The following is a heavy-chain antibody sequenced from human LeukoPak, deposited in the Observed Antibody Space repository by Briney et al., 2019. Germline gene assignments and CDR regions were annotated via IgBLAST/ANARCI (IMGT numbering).Heavy chain of an antibody. Sequence: GRSLRLSCAASGFTFSSYGMHWVRQAPGKGLEWVAVISYDGSNKYYADSVKGRFTISRDNSKNTLYLQMNSLRAEDTAVYYCARSLSIWGQGTLVTVSS. CDR2: ISYDGSNK. CDR1: GFTFSSYG. J-gene: IGHJ4*02. CDR3: ARSLSI. V-gene: IGHV3-30*03. D-gene: IGHD3-10*01.